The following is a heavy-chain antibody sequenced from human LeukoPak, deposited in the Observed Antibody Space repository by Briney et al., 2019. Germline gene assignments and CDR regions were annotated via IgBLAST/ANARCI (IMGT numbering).Heavy chain of an antibody. CDR2: INPSGGST. CDR1: GYTFTSYY. CDR3: ARVAAAGEKDY. Sequence: ASVKVSCKASGYTFTSYYMHWVRQAPGQGLEWMGIINPSGGSTSYAQKFQGRVTMTRDMSTSTVYMELSGLRSEDTAVYYCARVAAAGEKDYWGQGTLVTVSS. D-gene: IGHD6-13*01. V-gene: IGHV1-46*01. J-gene: IGHJ4*02.